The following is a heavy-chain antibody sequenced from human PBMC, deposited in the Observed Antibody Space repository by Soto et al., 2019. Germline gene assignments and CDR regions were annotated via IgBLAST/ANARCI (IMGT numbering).Heavy chain of an antibody. CDR2: INSDGSST. D-gene: IGHD3-22*01. CDR3: ASRASYYDSSGYFAY. CDR1: GFTFSSYW. V-gene: IGHV3-74*01. Sequence: PGGSLRLSCAASGFTFSSYWMHWVRQAPGKGLVWVSRINSDGSSTSYADSVKGRFTISRDNAKNTLYLQMNSLRAEDTAVYYCASRASYYDSSGYFAYWGQGTLVTVSS. J-gene: IGHJ4*02.